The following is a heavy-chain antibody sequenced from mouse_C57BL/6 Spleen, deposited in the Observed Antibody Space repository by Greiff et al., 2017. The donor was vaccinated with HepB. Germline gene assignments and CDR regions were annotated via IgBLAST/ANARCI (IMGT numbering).Heavy chain of an antibody. Sequence: QVQLKQSGPELVKPGASVKISCKASGYAFSSSWMNWVKQRPGKGLEWIGRIYPGDGDTTYNGKFKGKATLTADKSSSTAYMQLSSLTSEDSAVYFCAYSDYVAYWGQGTLVTVSA. D-gene: IGHD2-13*01. CDR3: AYSDYVAY. CDR1: GYAFSSSW. J-gene: IGHJ3*01. CDR2: IYPGDGDT. V-gene: IGHV1-82*01.